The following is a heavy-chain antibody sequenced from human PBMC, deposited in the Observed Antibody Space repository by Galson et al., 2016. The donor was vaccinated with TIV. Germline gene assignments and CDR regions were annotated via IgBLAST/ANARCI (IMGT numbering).Heavy chain of an antibody. J-gene: IGHJ4*02. CDR3: GRGRIRRAGATAAAIDD. D-gene: IGHD6-25*01. CDR1: GYTFTDYY. Sequence: SVKVSCKAFGYTFTDYYMHWVRQSPRQGLEWAGWINHYSGGTNYAPQFQGRVTMTPDTSTRTSYMELRGLGSDDTAVYYCGRGRIRRAGATAAAIDDWGQGTKVTVSS. CDR2: INHYSGGT. V-gene: IGHV1-2*02.